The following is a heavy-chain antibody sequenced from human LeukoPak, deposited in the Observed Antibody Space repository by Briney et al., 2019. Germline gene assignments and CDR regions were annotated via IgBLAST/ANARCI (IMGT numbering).Heavy chain of an antibody. V-gene: IGHV3-23*01. CDR1: GFTFSSYG. J-gene: IGHJ4*02. D-gene: IGHD2-15*01. Sequence: GGSLRLSCAASGFTFSSYGMHWVRQAPGKGLEWVSAISGSGGSTYYADSVKGRFTISRDNSKNTLYLQMNSLRAEDTAVYYCAKVAGYCTGGSCYGALDYWGQGTLVTVSS. CDR2: ISGSGGST. CDR3: AKVAGYCTGGSCYGALDY.